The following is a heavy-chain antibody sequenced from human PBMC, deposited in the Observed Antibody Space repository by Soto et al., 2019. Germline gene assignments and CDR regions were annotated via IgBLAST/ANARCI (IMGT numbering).Heavy chain of an antibody. J-gene: IGHJ6*02. Sequence: QVQLVQSGAEVKKTGASVKVSCKASGYTFTSYGISWVRQAPGQGLEWMGWISAYNGNTNYAQKLQGRVTMTTDTSTSTAYMELRSLRSDDTAVYYCARDRAVAGTGSYYYYGMDVWGQGTTVTVSS. CDR1: GYTFTSYG. CDR3: ARDRAVAGTGSYYYYGMDV. D-gene: IGHD6-19*01. V-gene: IGHV1-18*01. CDR2: ISAYNGNT.